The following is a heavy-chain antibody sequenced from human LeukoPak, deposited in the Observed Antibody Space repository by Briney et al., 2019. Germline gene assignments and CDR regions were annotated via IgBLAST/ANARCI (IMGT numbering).Heavy chain of an antibody. V-gene: IGHV4-34*12. CDR1: GYSIRSGYH. CDR2: IIDTGST. J-gene: IGHJ4*02. CDR3: ARGLASGYPPIPFDY. D-gene: IGHD3-3*01. Sequence: SETLSLTCTVSGYSIRSGYHWTWIRQPPGKGLEWIGEIIDTGSTKYNSSLKSRVTISVDTSKNEFSLNLTSVTAADTAIYYCARGLASGYPPIPFDYWGQGTLVTVSS.